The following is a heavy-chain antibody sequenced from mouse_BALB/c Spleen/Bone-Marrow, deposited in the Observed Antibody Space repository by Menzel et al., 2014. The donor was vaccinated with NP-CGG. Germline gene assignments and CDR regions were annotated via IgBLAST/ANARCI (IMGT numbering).Heavy chain of an antibody. CDR3: ARYGGYFPWFAY. CDR1: GYTFTSYW. D-gene: IGHD2-3*01. J-gene: IGHJ3*01. CDR2: IDPSDSYT. Sequence: VQLQESGAELVKPGASVKLSCKASGYTFTSYWMHWVKQRPGQGLEWIGEIDPSDSYTNYNQKFKGKATLTVDKSSSTAYMQLSSNLTSEDSAVYYCARYGGYFPWFAYWGQGTLVTVSA. V-gene: IGHV1-69*02.